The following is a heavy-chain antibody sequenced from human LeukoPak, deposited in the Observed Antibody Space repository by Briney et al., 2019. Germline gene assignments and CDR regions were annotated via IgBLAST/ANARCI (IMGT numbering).Heavy chain of an antibody. D-gene: IGHD3-10*01. J-gene: IGHJ4*02. V-gene: IGHV1-46*01. CDR2: TNPSGGST. CDR3: ARDREITMVRGVIGGYFDY. Sequence: ASVKVSCKASGYTFTSYYMHWVRQAPGQGLEWMGITNPSGGSTSYAQKFQGRVTMTRDTSTSTVYMELSSLRSEDTAVYYCARDREITMVRGVIGGYFDYWGQGTLVTVSS. CDR1: GYTFTSYY.